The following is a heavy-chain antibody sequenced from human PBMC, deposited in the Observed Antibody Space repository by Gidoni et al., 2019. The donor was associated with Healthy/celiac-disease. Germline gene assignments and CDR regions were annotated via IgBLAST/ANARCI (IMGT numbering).Heavy chain of an antibody. V-gene: IGHV3-23*01. CDR1: GCTCSSYA. J-gene: IGHJ6*02. CDR3: AKASYYDGGMDV. Sequence: ESGGGLVQPGGSLRLTCAASGCTCSSYAMSWVRQAPGKGLEWVSAIRGSGGSTYYADSVTGRFTISRDNSKNTLYLQMNSLRAEDTAVDYCAKASYYDGGMDVWGQGTTVTVSS. CDR2: IRGSGGST. D-gene: IGHD3-22*01.